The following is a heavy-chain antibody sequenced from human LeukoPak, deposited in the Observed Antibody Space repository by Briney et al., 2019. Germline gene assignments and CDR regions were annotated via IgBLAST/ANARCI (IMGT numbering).Heavy chain of an antibody. CDR2: ISYDGSNK. D-gene: IGHD2-2*01. V-gene: IGHV3-30-3*01. Sequence: GGSLRLSCAASGFTFSSYAMHWVRQAPGKGLEWVAVISYDGSNKYYADSVKGRFTISRDNSKNTLYLQMNSLRAEDTAVYYCAKARDIVVVPAAKVYMDVWGKGTTVTVSS. CDR3: AKARDIVVVPAAKVYMDV. CDR1: GFTFSSYA. J-gene: IGHJ6*03.